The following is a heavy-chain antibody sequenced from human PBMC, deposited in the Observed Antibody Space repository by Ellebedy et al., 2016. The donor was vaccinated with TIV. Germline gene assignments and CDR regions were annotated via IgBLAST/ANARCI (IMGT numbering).Heavy chain of an antibody. CDR3: TRDHSTSSPVGGAFDI. Sequence: ASVKVSCKVSGYTLTELSMHWVRQAPGKGLEWMGGFDPEDGETIYAQKFQGRVTMTEDTSTDTAYMELSSLRSEDTAVYYCTRDHSTSSPVGGAFDIWGQGTMVTVSS. J-gene: IGHJ3*02. CDR1: GYTLTELS. CDR2: FDPEDGET. D-gene: IGHD2-2*01. V-gene: IGHV1-24*01.